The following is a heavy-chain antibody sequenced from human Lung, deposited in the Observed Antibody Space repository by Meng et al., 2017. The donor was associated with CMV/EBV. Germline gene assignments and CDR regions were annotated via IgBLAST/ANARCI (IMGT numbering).Heavy chain of an antibody. V-gene: IGHV1-18*01. J-gene: IGHJ5*02. CDR2: ISSYNSNT. D-gene: IGHD2-21*01. Sequence: FNIYGITWVRQAPGQGLEWVGWISSYNSNTNYAQKFQGRVTLTTDTSTSIAYMELRSLRFDDTAVYYCATIAYCGGDCYQIHPLYDHWGQGTLVTVSS. CDR1: FNIYG. CDR3: ATIAYCGGDCYQIHPLYDH.